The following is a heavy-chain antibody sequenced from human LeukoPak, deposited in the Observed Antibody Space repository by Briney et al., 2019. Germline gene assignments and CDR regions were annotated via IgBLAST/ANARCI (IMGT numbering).Heavy chain of an antibody. V-gene: IGHV4-59*01. Sequence: PSETLSLTCTVSGGSISSYYWSWIRQPPGKGLEWIGYIYYSVSTNYNPSLKSRVTISVDTSKNQFSLKLSSVTAADTAVYYCASSSGWYQAFDIWGQGTMVTVSS. CDR1: GGSISSYY. CDR2: IYYSVST. J-gene: IGHJ3*02. CDR3: ASSSGWYQAFDI. D-gene: IGHD6-19*01.